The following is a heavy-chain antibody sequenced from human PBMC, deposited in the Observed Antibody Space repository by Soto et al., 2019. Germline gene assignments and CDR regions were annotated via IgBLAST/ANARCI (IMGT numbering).Heavy chain of an antibody. CDR3: ARGRGSSKNYGMDV. J-gene: IGHJ6*02. CDR1: GGSFSGYY. D-gene: IGHD6-13*01. V-gene: IGHV4-34*01. CDR2: INHSGST. Sequence: SETLSLTCAVYGGSFSGYYWSWNRQPPGKGLEWIGEINHSGSTNYNPSLKSRVTISVDTSKNQFSLKLSSVTAADTAVYYCARGRGSSKNYGMDVWGQGTTVTVSS.